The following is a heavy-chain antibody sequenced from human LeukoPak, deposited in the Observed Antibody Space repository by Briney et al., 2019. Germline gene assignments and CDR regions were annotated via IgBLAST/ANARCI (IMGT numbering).Heavy chain of an antibody. V-gene: IGHV4-28*01. J-gene: IGHJ3*02. CDR3: ARNQAVAANRGAFDI. CDR2: IYYSGSA. Sequence: PSETLSLTCTVSGYSISSSNWWGWIRQPPGKGLEWIGYIYYSGSAYYNASLKSRVTMSVDSSKNQFSLELSSVTAVDTAVYYCARNQAVAANRGAFDIWGQGTMVTVSS. CDR1: GYSISSSNW. D-gene: IGHD6-19*01.